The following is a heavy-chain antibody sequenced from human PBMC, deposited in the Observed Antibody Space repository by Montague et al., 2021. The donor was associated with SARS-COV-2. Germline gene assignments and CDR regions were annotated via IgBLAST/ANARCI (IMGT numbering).Heavy chain of an antibody. D-gene: IGHD3-3*01. CDR2: IHTSGST. J-gene: IGHJ6*02. Sequence: SETLSLTCTVSGGSISSYYWSWIRQSAGKGLEWIGRIHTSGSTDYNPPLNSRVTMSVDTSKNQFSLKLSSVTAADTAVYYCASGKYYDFWSGYYSHDYVSGMDAWGQGTTVTVSS. CDR1: GGSISSYY. CDR3: ASGKYYDFWSGYYSHDYVSGMDA. V-gene: IGHV4-4*07.